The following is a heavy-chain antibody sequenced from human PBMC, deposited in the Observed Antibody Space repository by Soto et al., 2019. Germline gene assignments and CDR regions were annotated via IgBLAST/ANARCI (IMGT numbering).Heavy chain of an antibody. V-gene: IGHV4-30-2*01. CDR2: IYHSGST. J-gene: IGHJ4*02. CDR1: GGSISSGGYS. CDR3: ARGAQGSEIDY. Sequence: QLQLQESGSGLVKPSQTLSLTCAVSGGSISSGGYSWSWIRQPPGKGLEWIGYIYHSGSTYYNPSPQVRVTISVDRSKNQFSLKWSSVTAADTAVYSCARGAQGSEIDYWGQGPLVTVSS. D-gene: IGHD3-10*01.